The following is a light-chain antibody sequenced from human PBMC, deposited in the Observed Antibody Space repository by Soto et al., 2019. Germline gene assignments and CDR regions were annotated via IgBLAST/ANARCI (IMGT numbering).Light chain of an antibody. Sequence: DIQMTQSPSTLSASVGDRVSITCRASQRLSNWLAWYQQKPGKAPKLLIYAASSLQSGVPSRFSGSGSGTEFTLTISSLQPEDFATYYCLQHNSHPYTFGQGTKLEIK. V-gene: IGKV1-5*01. J-gene: IGKJ2*01. CDR3: LQHNSHPYT. CDR1: QRLSNW. CDR2: AAS.